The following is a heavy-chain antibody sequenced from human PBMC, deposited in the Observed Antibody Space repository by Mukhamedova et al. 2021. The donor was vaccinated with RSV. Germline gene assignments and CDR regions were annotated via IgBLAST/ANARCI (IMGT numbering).Heavy chain of an antibody. J-gene: IGHJ4*02. CDR2: ST. V-gene: IGHV4-39*01. CDR3: ANVPPERGYASHHY. Sequence: STYYNPSLKSRVTISVDTSKNQFSLKLSSVTAADTAVYYCANVPPERGYASHHYWGQGTLVTVSS. D-gene: IGHD5-12*01.